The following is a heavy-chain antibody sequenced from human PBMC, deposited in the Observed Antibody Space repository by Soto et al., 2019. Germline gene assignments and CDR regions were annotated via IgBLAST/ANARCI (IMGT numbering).Heavy chain of an antibody. V-gene: IGHV1-8*01. CDR3: ARARRGVTSQRMDV. Sequence: GASVKVSCKASGYAFIKYDINWVRQATGQGLEWMGWVNPANGYTVYAQKFQGRVTMTRNTSITTAYMELSSLRSEDTAVYYCARARRGVTSQRMDVWGQGNTVTVSS. J-gene: IGHJ6*02. D-gene: IGHD3-10*01. CDR1: GYAFIKYD. CDR2: VNPANGYT.